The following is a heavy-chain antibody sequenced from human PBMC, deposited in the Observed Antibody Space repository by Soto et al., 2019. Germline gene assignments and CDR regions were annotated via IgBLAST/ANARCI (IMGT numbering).Heavy chain of an antibody. CDR1: GGSISSYY. J-gene: IGHJ5*02. CDR3: ARDTGGSESGWLHL. D-gene: IGHD2-15*01. Sequence: SETLSLTCTVSGGSISSYYWSWIRQPPGKGLEWIGYIYYSGSTNYNPSLKSRVTISVDTSKNQFSLKLSSVTAADTAVYYCARDTGGSESGWLHLSGQGTMVTVSS. CDR2: IYYSGST. V-gene: IGHV4-59*01.